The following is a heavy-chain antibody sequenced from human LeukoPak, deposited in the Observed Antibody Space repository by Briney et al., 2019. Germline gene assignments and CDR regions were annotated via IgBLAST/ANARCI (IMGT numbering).Heavy chain of an antibody. Sequence: GGSLRLPCAASGFTFSSYSMNWVRQAPGKGLEWVSSISSSSSYIYYADSVKGRFTISRDNAKNSLYLQMNSLRAEDTAVYYCARDRYEHYYDFWSGPPNYWGQGTLVTVSS. CDR2: ISSSSSYI. CDR1: GFTFSSYS. D-gene: IGHD3-3*01. J-gene: IGHJ4*02. CDR3: ARDRYEHYYDFWSGPPNY. V-gene: IGHV3-21*01.